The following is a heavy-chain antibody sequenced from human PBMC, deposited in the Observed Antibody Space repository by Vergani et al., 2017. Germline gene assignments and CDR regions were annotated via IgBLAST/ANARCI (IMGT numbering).Heavy chain of an antibody. V-gene: IGHV3-7*03. Sequence: EVQLVESGGGLVQPGGSLRLSCAASGFTFSSYWMSWVRQAPGKGLEWVANIKQDGRETYYVDSVKGRFTISRDNAKNSLYLQMNSLRAEDTAVYYCAFNWGLGRRSPSALYFQHWGQGTLVTVSS. CDR3: AFNWGLGRRSPSALYFQH. CDR2: IKQDGRET. CDR1: GFTFSSYW. J-gene: IGHJ1*01. D-gene: IGHD7-27*01.